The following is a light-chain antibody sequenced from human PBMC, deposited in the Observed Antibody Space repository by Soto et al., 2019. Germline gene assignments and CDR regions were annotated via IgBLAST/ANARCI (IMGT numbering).Light chain of an antibody. J-gene: IGKJ1*01. Sequence: DIQMTQSPSTLSASVGDRVTITCRASQSVSSWLAWYQQKPGKAPKLLIYDVSTLDSGVPSRFSGSASGTEFTLTINNLESDDFASYFCLQVYSFPRTFGLGTKVDIK. CDR2: DVS. CDR3: LQVYSFPRT. V-gene: IGKV1-5*01. CDR1: QSVSSW.